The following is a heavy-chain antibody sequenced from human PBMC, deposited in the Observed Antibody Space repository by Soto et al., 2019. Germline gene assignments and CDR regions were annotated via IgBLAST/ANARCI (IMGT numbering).Heavy chain of an antibody. CDR3: ARDPLTVGAATKHNWFDP. V-gene: IGHV1-69*13. J-gene: IGHJ5*02. CDR2: IIPIFGTA. D-gene: IGHD1-26*01. CDR1: GGTFSSYA. Sequence: SVKVSCKASGGTFSSYAISWVRQAPGQGLEWMGGIIPIFGTANYAQKFQGRVTITADESTSTAYMELSSLRSEDTAVYYYARDPLTVGAATKHNWFDPWGRGTLVTVSS.